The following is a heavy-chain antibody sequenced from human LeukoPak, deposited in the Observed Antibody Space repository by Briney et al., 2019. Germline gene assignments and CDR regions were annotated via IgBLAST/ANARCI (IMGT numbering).Heavy chain of an antibody. J-gene: IGHJ4*02. D-gene: IGHD6-19*01. CDR1: GYTFTGYY. CDR2: INPNSGGT. CDR3: ARGYVAGPYYFDY. V-gene: IGHV1-2*02. Sequence: ASVKVSCKASGYTFTGYYMHWVRQAPGQGLEWMGWINPNSGGTNYAQKFQGRVTMTRDTSISTAYMELSRLRSDDTAVYYCARGYVAGPYYFDYWGQGTLVTVSS.